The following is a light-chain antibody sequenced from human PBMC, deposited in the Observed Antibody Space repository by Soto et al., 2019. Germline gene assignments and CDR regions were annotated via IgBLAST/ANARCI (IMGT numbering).Light chain of an antibody. Sequence: EIALTQSPATLSLSPGERATLSCRASPSVPNYVAWYQQKPGQAPRLLIYGAFNRATGIPARFSGSGSATEFTLTISSLQSEDFAVYYCQQYNIWRSITFGPGTRLEIK. J-gene: IGKJ5*01. V-gene: IGKV3-11*01. CDR1: PSVPNY. CDR2: GAF. CDR3: QQYNIWRSIT.